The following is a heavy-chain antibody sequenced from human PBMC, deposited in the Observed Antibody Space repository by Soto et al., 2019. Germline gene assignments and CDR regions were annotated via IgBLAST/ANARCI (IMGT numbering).Heavy chain of an antibody. J-gene: IGHJ4*02. D-gene: IGHD4-17*01. CDR2: ISWNSGSI. CDR1: GFTFDDYA. CDR3: AKGLYGDYVTDY. Sequence: GGSLRLSCAASGFTFDDYAMHWVRQAPGKGLEWVSGISWNSGSIGYADSVKGRFTISRDNAKNSLYLQMNSLRAEDTALYYCAKGLYGDYVTDYWGQGTLVTVPS. V-gene: IGHV3-9*01.